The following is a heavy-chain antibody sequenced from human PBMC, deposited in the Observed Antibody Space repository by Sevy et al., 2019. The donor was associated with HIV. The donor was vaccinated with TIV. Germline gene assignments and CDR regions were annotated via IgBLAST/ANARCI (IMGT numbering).Heavy chain of an antibody. CDR1: GFTFTSYS. D-gene: IGHD4-17*01. Sequence: GGSLRLSCAASGFTFTSYSMNWVRQAPGKGLEWISYINSDSTTIYYVESVKGRFTISRDNANNALYLQMISLSDEDKDVYYCARNCYGDYIIDSWGQGTPVTVSS. CDR2: INSDSTTI. V-gene: IGHV3-48*02. CDR3: ARNCYGDYIIDS. J-gene: IGHJ4*02.